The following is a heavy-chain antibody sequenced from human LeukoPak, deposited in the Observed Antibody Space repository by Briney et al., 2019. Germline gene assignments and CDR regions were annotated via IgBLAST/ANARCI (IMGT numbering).Heavy chain of an antibody. Sequence: GGSLRLSCEASGHTIRNYWMSRARQAPGKGLEWVANIKQDGSEKHYVDSVKGRFTISRDNTKNSLYLQMNSLRAEDTAVYYCAGAGLDYWGQGTLVTVSS. V-gene: IGHV3-7*03. CDR3: AGAGLDY. CDR2: IKQDGSEK. CDR1: GHTIRNYW. J-gene: IGHJ4*02.